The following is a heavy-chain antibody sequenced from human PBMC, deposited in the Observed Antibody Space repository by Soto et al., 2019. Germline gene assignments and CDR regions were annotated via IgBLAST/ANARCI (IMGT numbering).Heavy chain of an antibody. J-gene: IGHJ4*02. CDR2: ISYDGSNK. D-gene: IGHD6-19*01. V-gene: IGHV3-30*03. CDR3: ARLIAVAGKGDY. Sequence: QVQLVESGGGVVQPGRSLRLSCAASGFTFSSYGMHRVRQAPGKGLEWVAVISYDGSNKYYADSVKGRFTISRDNSKNTLYLQMNSLRAEDTAVYYCARLIAVAGKGDYWGQGTLVTVSS. CDR1: GFTFSSYG.